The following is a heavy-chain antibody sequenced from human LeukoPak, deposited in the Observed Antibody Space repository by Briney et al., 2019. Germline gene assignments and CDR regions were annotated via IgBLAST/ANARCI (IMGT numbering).Heavy chain of an antibody. CDR1: GFTFSSYT. Sequence: GGSLRLSCAASGFTFSSYTMSWVRQAPGKGLEWVSAIIGSGGNTCYADSVKGRFTISRDNSKNTLYLQMNSLRAEDTAVYYCAPDPFDSWGQGTLVTVSS. CDR3: APDPFDS. CDR2: IIGSGGNT. V-gene: IGHV3-23*01. J-gene: IGHJ4*02.